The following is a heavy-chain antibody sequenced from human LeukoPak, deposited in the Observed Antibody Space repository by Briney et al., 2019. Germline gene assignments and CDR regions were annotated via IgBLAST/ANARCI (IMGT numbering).Heavy chain of an antibody. Sequence: PSETLSLTCTVSGGSISSSSYYWSWFRQPPGKGLEWIGEINHSGSTNYNPSLKSRVTISVDTSKNQFSLKLSSVTAADTAVYYCARRGGYSGYGLPPKARNFDYWGQGTLVTVSS. V-gene: IGHV4-39*07. CDR2: INHSGST. J-gene: IGHJ4*02. D-gene: IGHD5-12*01. CDR3: ARRGGYSGYGLPPKARNFDY. CDR1: GGSISSSSYY.